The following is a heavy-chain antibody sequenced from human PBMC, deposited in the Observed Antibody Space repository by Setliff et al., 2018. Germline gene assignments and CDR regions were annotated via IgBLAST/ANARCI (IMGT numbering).Heavy chain of an antibody. CDR2: IYTSGSI. CDR1: GGSISGYY. CDR3: ARARDGIDFDYFDY. Sequence: NPSETLSLTCNVFGGSISGYYWNWIRQPPGKGLEWIGNIYTSGSIEYNPSLRSRVTISVDTSKNQFSLRLTSATAADTAVYFCARARDGIDFDYFDYWGRGTPVTVSS. J-gene: IGHJ4*02. V-gene: IGHV4-4*08.